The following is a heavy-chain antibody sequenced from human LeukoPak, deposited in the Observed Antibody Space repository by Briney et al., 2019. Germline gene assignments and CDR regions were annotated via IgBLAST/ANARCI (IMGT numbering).Heavy chain of an antibody. Sequence: GGSLRLSCAASGFTFSSYSMNWVRQAPGKGLEWVSSISSSSYIYYADSVKGRFTISRDNAKNSLYLQMNSLGAEDTAVYYCARDRGAWYCSGGSCYSYQFDYWGQGTLVTVSS. J-gene: IGHJ4*02. CDR2: ISSSSYI. V-gene: IGHV3-21*01. D-gene: IGHD2-15*01. CDR3: ARDRGAWYCSGGSCYSYQFDY. CDR1: GFTFSSYS.